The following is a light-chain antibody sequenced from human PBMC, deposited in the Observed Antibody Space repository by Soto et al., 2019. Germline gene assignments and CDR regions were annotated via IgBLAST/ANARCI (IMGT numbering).Light chain of an antibody. CDR2: DAS. V-gene: IGKV1-5*01. CDR3: QQYEHYWT. CDR1: QSISSW. Sequence: DIQMTQSPSTLSATAGDRVTITCRASQSISSWLAWYQQKPGKAPKLLIYDASNLESGVPSRFSGSGSGTEFTLTISNLQPDDVATYYCQQYEHYWTFDQGTKVEIK. J-gene: IGKJ1*01.